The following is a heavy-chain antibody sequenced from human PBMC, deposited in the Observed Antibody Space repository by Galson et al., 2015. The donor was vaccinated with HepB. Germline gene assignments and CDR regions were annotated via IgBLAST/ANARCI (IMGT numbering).Heavy chain of an antibody. V-gene: IGHV5-51*03. J-gene: IGHJ5*02. D-gene: IGHD6-19*01. CDR2: IYPGDSDT. CDR1: GYSFTSYW. Sequence: QSGAEVKKPGESLKISCKGSGYSFTSYWIGWVRQMPGKGLEWMGIIYPGDSDTRYSPSFQGQVTISADKSISTAYLQWSSLKASDTAMYDCARLGATAVADTGVGWFDPWGQGALVTVSS. CDR3: ARLGATAVADTGVGWFDP.